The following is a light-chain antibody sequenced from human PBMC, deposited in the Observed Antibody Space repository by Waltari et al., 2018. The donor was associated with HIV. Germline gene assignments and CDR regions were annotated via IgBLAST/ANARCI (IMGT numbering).Light chain of an antibody. Sequence: TQSPVSLSVTLGQPDSISCSSDENLFYRDGYTYLNWFRQRPGQSPRRLIYRVSNLDTGVEDRFRGRGSGMNFTLTISRVEAEDVGVFYCRQGTHRPTSFGRGTK. CDR1: ENLFYRDGYTY. J-gene: IGKJ2*03. CDR2: RVS. CDR3: RQGTHRPTS. V-gene: IGKV2-30*01.